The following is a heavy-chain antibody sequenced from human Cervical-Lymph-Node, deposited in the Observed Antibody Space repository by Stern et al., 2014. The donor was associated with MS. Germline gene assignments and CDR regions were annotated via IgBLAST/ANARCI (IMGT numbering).Heavy chain of an antibody. CDR1: GGSFSSYA. V-gene: IGHV1-69*06. J-gene: IGHJ3*02. CDR2: IIPIIGTA. CDR3: ARDYRHSDTTGSYAFDI. Sequence: QVQLVQSGAEVKKPGSSVKVSCKASGGSFSSYAFNWVRLGPGQGLEWMGGIIPIIGTANYAQKFQGRVTIAADTFTRTVYMELSSLTSEDTAVYYCARDYRHSDTTGSYAFDIWGQGTVVTVSS. D-gene: IGHD3-22*01.